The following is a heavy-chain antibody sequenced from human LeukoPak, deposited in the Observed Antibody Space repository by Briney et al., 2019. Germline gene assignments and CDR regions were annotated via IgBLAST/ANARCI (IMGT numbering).Heavy chain of an antibody. V-gene: IGHV3-21*01. CDR2: ISSTSDYI. J-gene: IGHJ4*02. CDR1: GFTFTTYS. D-gene: IGHD3-10*01. Sequence: GGSLRLSCAASGFTFTTYSMNWVRQAPGKGLEWVSSISSTSDYIYYADSLKGRFTISRDNAKNSLYLQMNSLRAEDTAVYYCAREEEDYYDSGTYYFDFWGQGTLVTISS. CDR3: AREEEDYYDSGTYYFDF.